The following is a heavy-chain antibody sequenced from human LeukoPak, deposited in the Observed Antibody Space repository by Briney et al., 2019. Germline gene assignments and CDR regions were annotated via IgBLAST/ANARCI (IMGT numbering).Heavy chain of an antibody. CDR1: GGSISSYY. V-gene: IGHV4-59*01. D-gene: IGHD3-10*01. J-gene: IGHJ5*02. Sequence: SGTLSLTCTVSGGSISSYYWSWIRQPPGKGLEWIGYIYYSGSTNYNPSLKSRVTISVDTSKNQFSLKLSSVTAADTAVYYCARWFGELSLFDPWGQGTLVTVSS. CDR3: ARWFGELSLFDP. CDR2: IYYSGST.